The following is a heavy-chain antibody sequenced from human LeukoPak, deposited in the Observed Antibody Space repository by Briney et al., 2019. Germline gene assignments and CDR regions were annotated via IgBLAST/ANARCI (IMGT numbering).Heavy chain of an antibody. Sequence: GASVKVSCKASGYTFSSFGISWVRQAPGQGLEWMGWISAYNGNTKYAQKLQGRVTMTTDTSTSTACMELRSLRSDDTAIYYCARDIYYYDSSAYYYFDYWGQGTLVTVSS. D-gene: IGHD3-22*01. CDR3: ARDIYYYDSSAYYYFDY. J-gene: IGHJ4*02. CDR1: GYTFSSFG. V-gene: IGHV1-18*01. CDR2: ISAYNGNT.